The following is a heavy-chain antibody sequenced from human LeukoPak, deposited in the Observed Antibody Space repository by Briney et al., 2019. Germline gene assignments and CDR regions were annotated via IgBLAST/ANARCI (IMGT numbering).Heavy chain of an antibody. Sequence: SETLSLTCTVSGGSISSYYWSWIRQPPGKGLEWIGYIYYSGSTNYNPSLKSRVTISVDTSKNQFSLKLSSVTAVDTAVYYCARDRGGRGREGVLYYFDYWGQGTLVTVSS. D-gene: IGHD3-16*01. J-gene: IGHJ4*02. CDR2: IYYSGST. CDR3: ARDRGGRGREGVLYYFDY. V-gene: IGHV4-59*01. CDR1: GGSISSYY.